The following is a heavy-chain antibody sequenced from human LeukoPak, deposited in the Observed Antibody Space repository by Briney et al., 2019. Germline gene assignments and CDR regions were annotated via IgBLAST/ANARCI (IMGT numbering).Heavy chain of an antibody. Sequence: PSGTLSLTCAVSGDSVSSDNWWCWVRQPPGKGLEWIGEIYYSGSTNYNPSLKSRVTISLDKSKNQFSLKLTSVTAADTAVYYCARPYYFYMDVWGKGTTVTVSS. J-gene: IGHJ6*03. CDR2: IYYSGST. CDR1: GDSVSSDNW. V-gene: IGHV4-4*02. CDR3: ARPYYFYMDV.